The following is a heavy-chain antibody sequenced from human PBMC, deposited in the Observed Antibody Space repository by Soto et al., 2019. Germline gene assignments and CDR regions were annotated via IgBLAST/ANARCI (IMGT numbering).Heavy chain of an antibody. CDR1: GLTFSGHW. Sequence: GGSLRLSCAASGLTFSGHWMTWVRQTPGEGLQWVAAIKPDGSETFYVDSVKGRFTISRDNARNSLFLQMDSLRAEDTAVYYCTRRPSGMTYNAGFDVWGKGTRVTVSS. V-gene: IGHV3-7*03. CDR2: IKPDGSET. J-gene: IGHJ6*04. CDR3: TRRPSGMTYNAGFDV. D-gene: IGHD3-10*01.